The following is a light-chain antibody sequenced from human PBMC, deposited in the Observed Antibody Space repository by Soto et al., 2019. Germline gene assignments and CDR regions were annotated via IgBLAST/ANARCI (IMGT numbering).Light chain of an antibody. CDR1: QGVSAW. CDR3: QQYHDHQWT. J-gene: IGKJ1*01. V-gene: IGKV1-5*01. CDR2: EAS. Sequence: DIQMTQSPCTRSAAVGDRVTITCRPSQGVSAWRAWDPQNPGEAPNLLIYEASRLHSGVPSRFSGRASGREFTLTIPNLQPDDVATYYCQQYHDHQWTVAQGTQVDSK.